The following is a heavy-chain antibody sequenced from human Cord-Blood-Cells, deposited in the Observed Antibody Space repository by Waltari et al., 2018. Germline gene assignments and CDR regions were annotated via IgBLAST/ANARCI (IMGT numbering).Heavy chain of an antibody. CDR3: ARRERSAAGTGRDY. J-gene: IGHJ4*02. Sequence: QVQLQQWGAGLLKPSETLSLTCAAYGGSFSGYYWSWIRQPPGMGLEWIGEINHSGSTNYNPPLRSRVTISVDTSKNQSSPKLSAVTATATAAYYGARRERSAAGTGRDYGGQGTLVTVSS. D-gene: IGHD6-13*01. V-gene: IGHV4-34*01. CDR1: GGSFSGYY. CDR2: INHSGST.